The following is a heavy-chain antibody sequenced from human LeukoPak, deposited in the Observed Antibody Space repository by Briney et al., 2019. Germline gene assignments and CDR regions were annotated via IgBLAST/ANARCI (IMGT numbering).Heavy chain of an antibody. J-gene: IGHJ4*02. CDR1: GGTFSSYA. CDR2: IIPIFGTA. D-gene: IGHD2-2*01. Sequence: SSVKVSCKASGGTFSSYAINWVRQAPGQGLEWMGVIIPIFGTANYAQKFQDRVTITADESTSTAYMELSSLRSEDTAIYYCASRLYCSNTRCRNFPFAYWGQGTLVTVSS. V-gene: IGHV1-69*13. CDR3: ASRLYCSNTRCRNFPFAY.